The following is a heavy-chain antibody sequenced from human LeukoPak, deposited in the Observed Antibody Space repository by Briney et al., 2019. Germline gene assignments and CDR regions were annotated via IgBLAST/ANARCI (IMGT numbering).Heavy chain of an antibody. Sequence: GGSLRLSCAASGFTFSSYGMHWVRQAPGKGMEWVAVISYDGSNKYYADSVKGRFTISRDNSKNTLYLQMNSLRAEDTAVYYCVGYSSSWLPSCYYYYGMDVWGQGTTVTVSS. CDR1: GFTFSSYG. CDR2: ISYDGSNK. CDR3: VGYSSSWLPSCYYYYGMDV. D-gene: IGHD6-13*01. J-gene: IGHJ6*02. V-gene: IGHV3-30*03.